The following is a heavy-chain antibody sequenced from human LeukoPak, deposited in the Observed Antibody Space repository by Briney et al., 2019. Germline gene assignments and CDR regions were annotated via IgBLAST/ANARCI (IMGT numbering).Heavy chain of an antibody. Sequence: SETLSLTCTVSGGSISSGDYYWSWIRQPPGKGLEWIGDIYYSGSTYYNPSLKSRVTISVDTSKNQFSLKLSSVTAADTAVYYCASSSSSWFDYYYYYGMDVWGQGTTVTVSS. CDR2: IYYSGST. V-gene: IGHV4-30-4*01. D-gene: IGHD6-13*01. CDR3: ASSSSSWFDYYYYYGMDV. CDR1: GGSISSGDYY. J-gene: IGHJ6*02.